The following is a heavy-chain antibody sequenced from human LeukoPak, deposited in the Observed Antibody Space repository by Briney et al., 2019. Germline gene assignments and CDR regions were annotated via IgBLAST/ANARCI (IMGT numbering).Heavy chain of an antibody. J-gene: IGHJ4*02. Sequence: SDTLSLTCTVSGASISSTSYYWGWIRQPPGKGLEWIGSTYYRGTTYYNPSLKSRVTISVDTSKNQFSLQLSSVTAADTAVYYCARDWNRYAYWGQGALVTVSS. CDR1: GASISSTSYY. CDR3: ARDWNRYAY. D-gene: IGHD1-1*01. V-gene: IGHV4-39*07. CDR2: TYYRGTT.